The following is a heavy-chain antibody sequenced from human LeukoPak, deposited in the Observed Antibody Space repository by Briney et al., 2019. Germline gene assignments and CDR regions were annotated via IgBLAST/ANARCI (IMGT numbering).Heavy chain of an antibody. D-gene: IGHD5-18*01. CDR1: GYTFSGYY. CDR2: INPNSGGT. V-gene: IGHV1-2*02. Sequence: GASVKVSCKASGYTFSGYYMHWVRQAPGQGLEWMGWINPNSGGTNYAQKFQGRFTMTRDTSISTAYMELSRLRSDDTAVYYCARVSGGYSYGRLQELHYWGQGTLVTVSS. J-gene: IGHJ4*02. CDR3: ARVSGGYSYGRLQELHY.